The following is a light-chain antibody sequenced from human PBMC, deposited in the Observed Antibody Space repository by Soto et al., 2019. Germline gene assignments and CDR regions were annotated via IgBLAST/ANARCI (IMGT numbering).Light chain of an antibody. Sequence: DIQMTQSPSTLSASVGDRVTITCRVSQTISSWLAWYQQKPGKAPKLLIYKASTLKSGVPSRFSGSGSGTEFTLTISSLQSEDFAVYYCQQYNNWPPRITFGQGTRLEI. CDR2: KAS. J-gene: IGKJ5*01. V-gene: IGKV1-5*03. CDR1: QTISSW. CDR3: QQYNNWPPRIT.